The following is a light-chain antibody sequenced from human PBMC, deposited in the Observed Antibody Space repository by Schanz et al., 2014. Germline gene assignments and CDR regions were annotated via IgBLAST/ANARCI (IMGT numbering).Light chain of an antibody. CDR2: GNN. CDR3: ATWDDSLNGQV. J-gene: IGLJ1*01. Sequence: QSVLAQPPSASGTPGQRVTISCSGSNSNIGSNAVNWYQQLPGTAPKLLIYGNNKLPSGVPDRFSGSKSGTSASLAISGLQPEDEADYRCATWDDSLNGQVFGTGTKVTVL. CDR1: NSNIGSNA. V-gene: IGLV1-44*01.